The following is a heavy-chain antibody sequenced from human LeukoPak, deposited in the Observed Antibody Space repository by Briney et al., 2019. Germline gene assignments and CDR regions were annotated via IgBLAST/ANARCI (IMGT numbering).Heavy chain of an antibody. CDR2: IYYSGST. Sequence: SXXXXYWSWIRQPPGKGLEWIGYIYYSGSTNYNPSLKSRVTISVDTSKNQFSLKLSSVTAADTAVYYCARSRDRFGELLGGFDYWGQGTLVTVSS. V-gene: IGHV4-59*01. D-gene: IGHD3-10*01. J-gene: IGHJ4*02. CDR3: ARSRDRFGELLGGFDY. CDR1: SXXXXY.